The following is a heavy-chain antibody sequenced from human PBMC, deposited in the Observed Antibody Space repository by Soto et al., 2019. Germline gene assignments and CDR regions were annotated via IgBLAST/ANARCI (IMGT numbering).Heavy chain of an antibody. D-gene: IGHD3-10*01. CDR2: IDWDDDK. Sequence: SGPTLVSPTQTLTLTCTFSGFSLSTSGMCVSWIRQPPGKALEWLARIDWDDDKYYSTSLKTRLTISKDTSKNQVVLTMTNMDPVDTATYYCARISYYYGSGSYYSPDAFDIWGQGTMVTVS. CDR1: GFSLSTSGMC. CDR3: ARISYYYGSGSYYSPDAFDI. V-gene: IGHV2-70*11. J-gene: IGHJ3*02.